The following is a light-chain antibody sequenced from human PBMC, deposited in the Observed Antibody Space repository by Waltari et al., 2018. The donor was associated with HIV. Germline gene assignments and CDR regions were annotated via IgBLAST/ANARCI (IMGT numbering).Light chain of an antibody. CDR2: DDS. V-gene: IGLV3-21*02. J-gene: IGLJ3*02. Sequence: SNVLTQPPSVAVATGQTARIPCGGNNTGSKSGHWYQQRPGQAPVVVVFDDSDRPSGLPERFAGSNSGNTATLTISRVEAGDEADYYCQVWDSSRDWVFGGGTKLTVL. CDR1: NTGSKS. CDR3: QVWDSSRDWV.